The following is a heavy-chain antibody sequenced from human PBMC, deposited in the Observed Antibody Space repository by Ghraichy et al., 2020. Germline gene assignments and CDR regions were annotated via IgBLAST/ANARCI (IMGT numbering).Heavy chain of an antibody. D-gene: IGHD2-2*01. J-gene: IGHJ4*02. V-gene: IGHV3-23*01. CDR2: ISGSGDST. CDR1: GFTFSSYV. Sequence: GGSLRLSCAASGFTFSSYVMSWVRQAPGKGLEWVSGISGSGDSTYYADSVKGRFTISRDNSKNTLDLQMNCLRSYDTAVYYCAKGRSGELPAALNYWGQGTLVTVSS. CDR3: AKGRSGELPAALNY.